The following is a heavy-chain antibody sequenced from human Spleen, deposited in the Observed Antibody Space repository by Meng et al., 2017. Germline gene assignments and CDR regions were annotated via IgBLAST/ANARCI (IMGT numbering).Heavy chain of an antibody. V-gene: IGHV4-34*01. CDR3: ARGPTTMAHDFDY. CDR1: GGSFSAYY. J-gene: IGHJ4*02. D-gene: IGHD4-11*01. Sequence: QGQVQRGGAGLLQPSDTLSLTCVVSGGSFSAYYWSWNRQPQGKGLEWIGEIHHSGSTNYNPSLESRATISVDTSQNNLSLKLSSVTAADSAVYYCARGPTTMAHDFDYWGQGTLVTVSS. CDR2: IHHSGST.